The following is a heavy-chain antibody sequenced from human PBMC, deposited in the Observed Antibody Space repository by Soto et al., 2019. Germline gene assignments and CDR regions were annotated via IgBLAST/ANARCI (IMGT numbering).Heavy chain of an antibody. D-gene: IGHD3-10*01. J-gene: IGHJ3*02. Sequence: SGTLDLTCTVSGGSVCSYYWSWIRQPAGKGLEWIGRIYTSGSTNYNPSLKSRVTMSVDTSKNQFSLNLSSVTAAADTAVYYCARDRITLANDAFDIWGQGTIVT. CDR2: IYTSGST. CDR1: GGSVCSYY. V-gene: IGHV4-4*07. CDR3: ARDRITLANDAFDI.